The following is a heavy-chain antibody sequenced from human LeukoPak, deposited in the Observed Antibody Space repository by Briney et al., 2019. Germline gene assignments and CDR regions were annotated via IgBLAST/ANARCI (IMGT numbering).Heavy chain of an antibody. CDR3: ARHPLHYYDSSGYFLFDY. D-gene: IGHD3-22*01. J-gene: IGHJ4*02. CDR1: GYRFTSYW. V-gene: IGHV5-51*01. CDR2: IYPGDSDT. Sequence: GESLKISCKGSGYRFTSYWIGWVRQMPGKGLEWMGIIYPGDSDTRYSPSFQGQVTISADKSISTAHLQWSSLKASDTAMYYCARHPLHYYDSSGYFLFDYWGQGTLVTVSS.